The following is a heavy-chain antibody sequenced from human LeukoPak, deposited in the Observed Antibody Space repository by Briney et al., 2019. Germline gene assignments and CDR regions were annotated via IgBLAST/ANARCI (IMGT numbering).Heavy chain of an antibody. D-gene: IGHD3-10*01. J-gene: IGHJ5*02. V-gene: IGHV4-34*01. CDR2: INHSGGT. CDR3: VRGVTVMVRRVIRGRTNWFDP. CDR1: GGSFSGYY. Sequence: SETLSLTCAVYGGSFSGYYWSWVRQPPGKGLEWIGEINHSGGTNYNPSLKSRVTISVDTSKNQFSLKLSSVTAADTAVHYCVRGVTVMVRRVIRGRTNWFDPWGQGTLVTVSS.